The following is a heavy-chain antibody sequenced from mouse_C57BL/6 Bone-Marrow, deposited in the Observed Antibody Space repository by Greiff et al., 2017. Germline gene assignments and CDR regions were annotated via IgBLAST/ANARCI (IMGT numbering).Heavy chain of an antibody. CDR1: GYTFTDSN. D-gene: IGHD4-1*01. Sequence: EVQLQQSGPELVKPGASVKMSCKASGYTFTDSNMRWVKQSHGKSLEWIGYINPNNGGTSYNQNFKSKATLTVNKSSSTAYMELRSLTSEDSAVYYCARRTGTYYFDYWGQGTTLTVSS. V-gene: IGHV1-22*01. CDR3: ARRTGTYYFDY. J-gene: IGHJ2*01. CDR2: INPNNGGT.